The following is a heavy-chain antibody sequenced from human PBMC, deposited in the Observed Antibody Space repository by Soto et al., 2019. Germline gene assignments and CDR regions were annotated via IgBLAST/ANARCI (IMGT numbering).Heavy chain of an antibody. CDR1: GGTFSSYA. CDR2: IIPIFGTA. J-gene: IGHJ5*02. V-gene: IGHV1-69*13. D-gene: IGHD3-3*01. Sequence: SVKVSCKASGGTFSSYAISWVRQAPGQGLEWMGGIIPIFGTANYAQKFQGRVTITADESTSTAYMELSSLRSEDTAVYYCARGGVETSNWFDPWGQETLFPVS. CDR3: ARGGVETSNWFDP.